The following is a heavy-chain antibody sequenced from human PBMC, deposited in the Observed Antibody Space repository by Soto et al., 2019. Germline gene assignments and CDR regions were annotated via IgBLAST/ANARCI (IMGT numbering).Heavy chain of an antibody. CDR1: GGSITSSTYY. D-gene: IGHD3-3*01. CDR3: ARHYDFRSAYRYYYYGMDV. V-gene: IGHV4-39*01. CDR2: TYYSGNT. Sequence: SETLSLTCTVSGGSITSSTYYWGWIRQPPGKGLEWIGSTYYSGNTYYNPSLKSRVTISVDTSKNQFSLYLISVTATDTAVYYCARHYDFRSAYRYYYYGMDVWGQGTTVTVSS. J-gene: IGHJ6*02.